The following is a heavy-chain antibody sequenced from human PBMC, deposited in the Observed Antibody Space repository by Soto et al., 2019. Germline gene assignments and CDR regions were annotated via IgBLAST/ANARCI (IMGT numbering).Heavy chain of an antibody. Sequence: PGGSLRLSCAASGFTFSSYAMHWVRQAPGKGLEWVAVISYDGSNKYYADSVKGRFTISRDNSKNTLYLQMNSLRAEDTAVYYCARYPELRFFSVWFDPWGQGTLVTVSS. V-gene: IGHV3-30-3*01. CDR3: ARYPELRFFSVWFDP. CDR2: ISYDGSNK. D-gene: IGHD3-3*01. J-gene: IGHJ5*02. CDR1: GFTFSSYA.